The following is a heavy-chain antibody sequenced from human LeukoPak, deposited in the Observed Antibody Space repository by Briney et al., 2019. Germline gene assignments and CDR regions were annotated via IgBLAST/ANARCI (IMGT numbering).Heavy chain of an antibody. J-gene: IGHJ4*02. V-gene: IGHV3-74*01. CDR3: ARESAGSYWG. Sequence: GGSLRLSCAASGLIFSNYWMHWVRQAPGKGLVWVSRLNLDGTTRDYADSVKGRFTISRDNAKNTLPLQMNSLKVDDTAVYYCARESAGSYWGWGQGTLVTVSS. D-gene: IGHD1-26*01. CDR2: LNLDGTTR. CDR1: GLIFSNYW.